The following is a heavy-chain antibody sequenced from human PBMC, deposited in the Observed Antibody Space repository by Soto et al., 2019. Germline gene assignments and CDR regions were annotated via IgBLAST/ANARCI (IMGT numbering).Heavy chain of an antibody. J-gene: IGHJ4*02. CDR1: GFTFGNSW. Sequence: PXGSLRLSCAAAGFTFGNSWMHWVRQAPGEGLEWVSRMNSDGSSTNYADSVKGRFTVSRDNAKNTLYLQMNSLRAEDTAVYYCAAAEVDYWGPGTLVTVSS. V-gene: IGHV3-74*01. D-gene: IGHD6-25*01. CDR3: AAAEVDY. CDR2: MNSDGSST.